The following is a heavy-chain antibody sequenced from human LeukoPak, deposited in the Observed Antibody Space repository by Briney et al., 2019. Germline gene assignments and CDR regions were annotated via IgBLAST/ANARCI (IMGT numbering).Heavy chain of an antibody. J-gene: IGHJ4*02. V-gene: IGHV1-2*02. CDR2: INPNSGGT. D-gene: IGHD3-10*01. CDR3: ARATMVRGAIAFDY. CDR1: GYAFTDYY. Sequence: ASVKVSCKASGYAFTDYYMHWVRQAPGQGLEWMGWINPNSGGTNYAQKFQGRVTMTRDTSIRTAYMELSRLTSDDTAVYYCARATMVRGAIAFDYWGQGILVTVSS.